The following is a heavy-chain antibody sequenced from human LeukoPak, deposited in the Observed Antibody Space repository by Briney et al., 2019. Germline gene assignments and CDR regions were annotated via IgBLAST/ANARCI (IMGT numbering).Heavy chain of an antibody. CDR2: IYSGGST. Sequence: GGSLRLSCVVSGLTVSSNYMSWVRQAPGKGLECVSVIYSGGSTYYADSVKGRFTISRDNSKNTLYLQMNSLRAEDTAVYYCAKAPIAAAGEYFQHWGQGTLVTVSS. J-gene: IGHJ1*01. V-gene: IGHV3-53*01. CDR1: GLTVSSNY. CDR3: AKAPIAAAGEYFQH. D-gene: IGHD6-13*01.